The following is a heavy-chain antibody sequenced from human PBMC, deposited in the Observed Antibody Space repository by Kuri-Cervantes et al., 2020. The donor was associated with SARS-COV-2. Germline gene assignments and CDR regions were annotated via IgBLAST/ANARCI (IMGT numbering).Heavy chain of an antibody. CDR2: MNPNSGNT. Sequence: ASVKVSCKASGYTFTSYYMHWVRQATGQGLEWMGWMNPNSGNTGYAQKFQGRVTMTRNTSISTAYMELSSLRAEDTAVYFCASEEMTTVSHDAFDIWGQGTMVTVSS. V-gene: IGHV1-8*02. D-gene: IGHD4-17*01. CDR1: GYTFTSYY. CDR3: ASEEMTTVSHDAFDI. J-gene: IGHJ3*02.